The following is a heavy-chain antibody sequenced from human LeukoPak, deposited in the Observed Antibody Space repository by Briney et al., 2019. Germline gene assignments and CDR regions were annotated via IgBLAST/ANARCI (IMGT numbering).Heavy chain of an antibody. CDR1: GGSFSGYY. V-gene: IGHV4-34*01. CDR2: INHSGST. Sequence: SETLSLTCAVYGGSFSGYYWSWIRQPPGKGLEGIGEINHSGSTNYNPSLKSRVTISVDTSKNQFSLKLGSVTAADTAVYYCARMNPLRYCGQGTLVTVSS. CDR3: ARMNPLRY. J-gene: IGHJ4*02.